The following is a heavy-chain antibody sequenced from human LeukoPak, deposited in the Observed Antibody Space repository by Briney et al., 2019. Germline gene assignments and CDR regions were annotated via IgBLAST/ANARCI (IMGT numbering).Heavy chain of an antibody. CDR1: GGSFSGYY. CDR2: INHSGST. V-gene: IGHV4-34*01. Sequence: TTSETLSLTCAVYGGSFSGYYWSWIRQPPGKGLEWIGEINHSGSTNYNPSLKSRVTISVDTSKNQFSLKLSSVTAADTAAYYCARARQWLVRSPFDYWGQGTLVTVSS. CDR3: ARARQWLVRSPFDY. D-gene: IGHD6-19*01. J-gene: IGHJ4*02.